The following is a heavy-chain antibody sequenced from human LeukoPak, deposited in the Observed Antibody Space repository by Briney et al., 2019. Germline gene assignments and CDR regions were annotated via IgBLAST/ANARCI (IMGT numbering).Heavy chain of an antibody. CDR2: IIPILGTA. V-gene: IGHV1-69*13. Sequence: SVKVSCKASGGTFSSYAISWVRQAPGQGPEWMGGIIPILGTANYAQKFQGRVTITADASTSTAYMELSSLRSEDTAVYYCARGPYMVRGVNPDYSDYWGQGTLVTVSS. J-gene: IGHJ4*02. CDR1: GGTFSSYA. CDR3: ARGPYMVRGVNPDYSDY. D-gene: IGHD3-10*01.